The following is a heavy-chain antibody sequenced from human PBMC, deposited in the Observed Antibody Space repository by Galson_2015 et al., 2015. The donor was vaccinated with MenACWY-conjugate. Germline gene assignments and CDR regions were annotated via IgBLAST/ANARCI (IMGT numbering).Heavy chain of an antibody. CDR2: ISDNTATI. V-gene: IGHV3-48*01. CDR3: FSSGYRPSHY. D-gene: IGHD3-22*01. J-gene: IGHJ4*02. CDR1: GFNFNTYN. Sequence: SLRLSCAASGFNFNTYNMNWVRQAPGKGLEYISFISDNTATIHYADSVKGRFTISRDNAKNSLFLQMTSLRVEDTAVYFCFSSGYRPSHYWGQGTLVTVSS.